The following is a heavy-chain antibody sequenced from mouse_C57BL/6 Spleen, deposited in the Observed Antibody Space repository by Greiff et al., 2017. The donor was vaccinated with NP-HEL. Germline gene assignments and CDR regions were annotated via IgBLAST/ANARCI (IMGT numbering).Heavy chain of an antibody. J-gene: IGHJ1*03. CDR2: IDPNSGGT. CDR3: IFSTRVVGYFDV. CDR1: GYTFTSYW. Sequence: QVHVKQPGAELVKPGASVKLSCKASGYTFTSYWMHWVKQRPGRGLEWIGRIDPNSGGTKYNEKFKSKATLTVDKPSSTAYMQLSSLTSEDSAVYYCIFSTRVVGYFDVWGTGTTVTVSS. D-gene: IGHD1-1*01. V-gene: IGHV1-72*01.